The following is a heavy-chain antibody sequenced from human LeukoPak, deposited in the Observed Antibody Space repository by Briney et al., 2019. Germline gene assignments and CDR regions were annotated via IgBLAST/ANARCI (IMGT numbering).Heavy chain of an antibody. D-gene: IGHD1-7*01. CDR2: INYSGST. Sequence: PSETLSLTCTVSGGSISSYHWSWIRQPPGKGLEWIGDINYSGSTTYNPSLTSRVTISVDTSKNQFSLKLNSVTAADTAVYYCARDPPEDEWNSLDSWGQGILVTVSS. V-gene: IGHV4-59*01. CDR1: GGSISSYH. J-gene: IGHJ4*02. CDR3: ARDPPEDEWNSLDS.